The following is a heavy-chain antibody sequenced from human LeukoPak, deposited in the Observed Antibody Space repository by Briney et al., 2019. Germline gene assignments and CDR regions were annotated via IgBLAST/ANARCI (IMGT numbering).Heavy chain of an antibody. CDR1: GFTFSSYW. CDR2: INSDGSST. J-gene: IGHJ4*02. Sequence: GGSLRLSCAASGFTFSSYWMHWVRHAPGKGLVWVSRINSDGSSTSYADSVKGRFTISRDNAKNTLYLQMNSLRAEDTAVYYCARVTSGWNPFDYWGQGTLVTVSS. CDR3: ARVTSGWNPFDY. V-gene: IGHV3-74*01. D-gene: IGHD6-19*01.